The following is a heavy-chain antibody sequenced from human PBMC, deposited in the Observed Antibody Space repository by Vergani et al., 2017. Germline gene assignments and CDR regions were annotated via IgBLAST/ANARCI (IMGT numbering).Heavy chain of an antibody. V-gene: IGHV3-33*01. Sequence: QVQPVESGGGVVQPGRSLRLSRAASGFTFSSYGMHWVRPAPGKGLEWVAVIWYDGSNKYYADSVKGRFTISRDNSKKALYLQMNSLRAEDTAVYYCARDHGITMIVVIPNYMDVWGKGTTVTVSS. J-gene: IGHJ6*03. D-gene: IGHD3-22*01. CDR1: GFTFSSYG. CDR3: ARDHGITMIVVIPNYMDV. CDR2: IWYDGSNK.